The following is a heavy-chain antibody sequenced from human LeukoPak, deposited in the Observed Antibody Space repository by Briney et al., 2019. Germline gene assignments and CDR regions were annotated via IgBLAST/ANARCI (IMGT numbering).Heavy chain of an antibody. J-gene: IGHJ6*02. CDR2: ISSSSRYI. CDR1: GFTFCRYS. CDR3: ARGYCSSPSCRLLGYYYGMDV. Sequence: PGGSLRLSCAASGFTFCRYSMKWVRQAPGKGREWVSSISSSSRYIYYTDSVKGRFTISRDNAKNSLYLQMNSMRAEDTAVYYCARGYCSSPSCRLLGYYYGMDVWGQGTTVTVSS. D-gene: IGHD2-2*01. V-gene: IGHV3-21*01.